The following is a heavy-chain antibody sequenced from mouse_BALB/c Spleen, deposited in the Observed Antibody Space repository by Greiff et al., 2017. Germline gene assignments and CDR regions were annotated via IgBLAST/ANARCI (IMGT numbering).Heavy chain of an antibody. V-gene: IGHV1-7*01. D-gene: IGHD2-4*01. CDR3: ATYDYDPFAY. Sequence: VQLQQSGAELAKPGASVKMSCKASGYTFTSYWMHWVKQRPGQGLEWIGYINPSTGYTEYNQKFKDKATLTADKSSSTAYMQLSSLTSEDSAVYYCATYDYDPFAYWGQGTLVTVSA. CDR1: GYTFTSYW. CDR2: INPSTGYT. J-gene: IGHJ3*01.